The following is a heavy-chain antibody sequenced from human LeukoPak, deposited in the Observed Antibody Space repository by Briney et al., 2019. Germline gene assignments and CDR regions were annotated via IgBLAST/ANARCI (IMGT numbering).Heavy chain of an antibody. CDR1: GYTLTELS. CDR2: FDPEDGET. Sequence: ASVKVSCKVSGYTLTELSMHWVRQAPGKGLEWMGGFDPEDGETIYAQKFQGRVTMTEDTSTDTAYMELSSLRSEDTAVYYCARDAGAYCGGDCYSGYWGQGTLVTVSS. CDR3: ARDAGAYCGGDCYSGY. V-gene: IGHV1-24*01. J-gene: IGHJ4*02. D-gene: IGHD2-21*02.